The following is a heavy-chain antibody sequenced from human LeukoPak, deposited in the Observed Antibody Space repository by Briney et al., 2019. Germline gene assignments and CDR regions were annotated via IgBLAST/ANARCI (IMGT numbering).Heavy chain of an antibody. D-gene: IGHD6-19*01. V-gene: IGHV3-23*01. CDR2: ISDSGDYT. J-gene: IGHJ4*02. CDR3: VKERDRGTDVADDFDL. Sequence: GGSLRLSCAGSGFTFSSYAMSWVRQAPGQGLEWVSVISDSGDYTSYADSVRGRFTISRDNSRSTLYLQMNTLRAEDTAVYYCVKERDRGTDVADDFDLWGQGTLVTVSS. CDR1: GFTFSSYA.